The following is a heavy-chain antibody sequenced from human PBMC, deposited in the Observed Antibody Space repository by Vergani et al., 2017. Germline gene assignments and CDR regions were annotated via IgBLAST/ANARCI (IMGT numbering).Heavy chain of an antibody. CDR1: GYTFTSYY. V-gene: IGHV1-69*01. D-gene: IGHD3-3*01. Sequence: QVQLVQSGAEVKKPGASVKVSCKASGYTFTSYYMHLVRQAPGQGLEWMGGIIPIFGTANYAQKFQGRVTITADESTSTAYMELSSLRSEDTAVYYCASRDITIFGVVIIRGYYYYGMDVWGQ. J-gene: IGHJ6*02. CDR3: ASRDITIFGVVIIRGYYYYGMDV. CDR2: IIPIFGTA.